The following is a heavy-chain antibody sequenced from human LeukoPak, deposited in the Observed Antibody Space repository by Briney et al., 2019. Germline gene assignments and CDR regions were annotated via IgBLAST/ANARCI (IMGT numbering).Heavy chain of an antibody. V-gene: IGHV4-61*02. Sequence: SQTLSLTCTVSGGSISSGSYYWSWIRQPAGKGLEWIGRIYTSGSTNYNPSLKSRVTISVDTSKNQFSLKLSSVTAADTAVYYCARVIYCSGGSCYPDYWGQGTLVTVSS. CDR1: GGSISSGSYY. J-gene: IGHJ4*02. CDR2: IYTSGST. D-gene: IGHD2-15*01. CDR3: ARVIYCSGGSCYPDY.